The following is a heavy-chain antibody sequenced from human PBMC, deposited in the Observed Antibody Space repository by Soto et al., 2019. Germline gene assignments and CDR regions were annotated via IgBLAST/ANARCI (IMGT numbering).Heavy chain of an antibody. CDR1: GFTFRRYW. J-gene: IGHJ4*02. CDR3: ARGEQWLVRWVY. V-gene: IGHV3-7*04. D-gene: IGHD6-19*01. CDR2: IKYDGSEK. Sequence: EVQLVESGGNLVQPGGSLRLSCAASGFTFRRYWMSWVRQAPGKGLEWVANIKYDGSEKYYVDSVKGRFTIARDNAKNSVYLQMNILRDEDTAVYYCARGEQWLVRWVYWGQGTLVTVSS.